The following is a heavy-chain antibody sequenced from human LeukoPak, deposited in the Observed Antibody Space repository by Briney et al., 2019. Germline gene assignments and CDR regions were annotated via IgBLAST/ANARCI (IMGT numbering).Heavy chain of an antibody. Sequence: SETLSLTCAVPGGSISSSNWWSWVRQPPGKGLEWIGRIYYSGSTYYNPSLKSRDTISVDTSKNQFSLKLSSVTAADTAVYYCARTRYYYNSRSYGAPYYFDYWGQGTLVTVSS. CDR3: ARTRYYYNSRSYGAPYYFDY. CDR2: IYYSGST. CDR1: GGSISSSNW. J-gene: IGHJ4*02. V-gene: IGHV4-4*02. D-gene: IGHD3-10*01.